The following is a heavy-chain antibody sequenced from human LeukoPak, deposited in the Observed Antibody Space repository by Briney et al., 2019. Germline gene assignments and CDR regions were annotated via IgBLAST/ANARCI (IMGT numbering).Heavy chain of an antibody. D-gene: IGHD3-10*01. CDR1: GFTFSSYG. CDR3: ARDLETDSGFGY. V-gene: IGHV3-30*03. J-gene: IGHJ4*02. Sequence: GGSLRLSCAASGFTFSSYGMHWVRQAPGKGLEWVAVISYDGSNKYYADSVKGRFTISRDNAKNSLYLQMNSLRAEDTAVYYCARDLETDSGFGYWGQGTLVTVSS. CDR2: ISYDGSNK.